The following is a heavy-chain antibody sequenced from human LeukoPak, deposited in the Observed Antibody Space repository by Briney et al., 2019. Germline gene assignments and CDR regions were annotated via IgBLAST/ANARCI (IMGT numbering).Heavy chain of an antibody. D-gene: IGHD2-21*01. CDR1: GYTFTAQY. V-gene: IGHV1-2*02. CDR3: VSYPRSIPTPPFDY. J-gene: IGHJ4*02. Sequence: GASVKVSCKASGYTFTAQYMHWVRQAPGQGLEWMGWINPNNGDTKYAQSFLGRVTMTRDTSTTTAYMELSSLRSDDTAVYFCVSYPRSIPTPPFDYWGQGTLVTVSS. CDR2: INPNNGDT.